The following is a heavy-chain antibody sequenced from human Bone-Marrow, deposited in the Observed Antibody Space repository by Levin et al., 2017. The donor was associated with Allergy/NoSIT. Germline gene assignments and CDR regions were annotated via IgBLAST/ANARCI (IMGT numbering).Heavy chain of an antibody. J-gene: IGHJ4*02. D-gene: IGHD5-24*01. CDR2: ISYDGSDK. Sequence: PGGSLRLSCAASGFTFRNYAMHWARRAPGKGLEWVAAISYDGSDKYFADSVKGRFTISRDNSKNTVFLQMNSLKPEDTAVYYCASNLYWGQGTLVTVSS. CDR3: ASNLY. V-gene: IGHV3-30-3*01. CDR1: GFTFRNYA.